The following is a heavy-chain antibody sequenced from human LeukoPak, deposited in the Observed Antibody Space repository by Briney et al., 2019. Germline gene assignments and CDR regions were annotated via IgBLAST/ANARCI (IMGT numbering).Heavy chain of an antibody. J-gene: IGHJ6*03. CDR3: ARHRDGYDYYYYMDV. D-gene: IGHD5-24*01. CDR1: GGSISSYY. Sequence: PSETLSLTCTVSGGSISSYYWSWIRQPPGKGLEWIGYIYFSGSTYYNPSLKSRVTISVDTSKNQFSLKLSPVTAADTAVYYCARHRDGYDYYYYMDVWGKGTTVTVSS. V-gene: IGHV4-59*08. CDR2: IYFSGST.